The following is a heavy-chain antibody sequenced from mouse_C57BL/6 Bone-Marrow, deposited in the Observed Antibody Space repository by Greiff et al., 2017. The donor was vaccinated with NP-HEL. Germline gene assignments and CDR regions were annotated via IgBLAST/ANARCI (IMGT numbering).Heavy chain of an antibody. D-gene: IGHD1-1*01. CDR3: ARGDNCYSSHTWFAY. J-gene: IGHJ3*01. CDR1: GYTFTSYW. CDR2: IDPSDSYT. V-gene: IGHV1-69*01. Sequence: VQLQQPGAELVMPGASVKLSCKASGYTFTSYWMPWVQQRPGQGLEWIGEIDPSDSYTNYNQQFTGKSTLPVAKSSSTAYVQLSILTYEDSAIYYCARGDNCYSSHTWFAYWGQGTLVTVSA.